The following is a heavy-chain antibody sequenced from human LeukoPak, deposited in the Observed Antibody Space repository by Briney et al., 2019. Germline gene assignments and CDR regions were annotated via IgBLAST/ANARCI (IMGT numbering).Heavy chain of an antibody. CDR2: INPSGGST. J-gene: IGHJ5*02. D-gene: IGHD2-2*01. CDR3: ATLGYCSSTSCPRWFDP. Sequence: ASVKVSCKASGYTFTSYYMHWVRQAPGQGLERMGIINPSGGSTSYAQKFQGRVTMTRDTSTSTVYMELSSLRSEDTAVYYCATLGYCSSTSCPRWFDPWGQGTLVTVSS. V-gene: IGHV1-46*01. CDR1: GYTFTSYY.